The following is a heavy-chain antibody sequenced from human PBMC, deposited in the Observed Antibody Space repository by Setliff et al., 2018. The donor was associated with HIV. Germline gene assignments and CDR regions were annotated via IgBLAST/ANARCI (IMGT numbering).Heavy chain of an antibody. CDR1: GGSFSDNY. CDR2: INHSGRT. V-gene: IGHV4-34*01. Sequence: SETLSLTCAVYGGSFSDNYWSWIRQSPGKGLEWIGEINHSGRTKYSPSLRSRVSISVDTSKNQFSLRLNSVTAADTAVYYCASDISPDDGYNRLHYFDYWGQGTLVTVSS. J-gene: IGHJ4*02. D-gene: IGHD5-12*01. CDR3: ASDISPDDGYNRLHYFDY.